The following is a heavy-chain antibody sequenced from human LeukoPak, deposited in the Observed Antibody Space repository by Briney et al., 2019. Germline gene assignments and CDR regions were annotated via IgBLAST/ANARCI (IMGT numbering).Heavy chain of an antibody. Sequence: GGSLRLSCAASGFTFSSYAMTWVRQAPDKGLGWVSAISGSDGSTYYADSVKGRFTISRDDSQNTLYLQMNSLSAEDTAVYYCAKVETSGGANCYALDYWGQGTLVTVSS. V-gene: IGHV3-23*01. D-gene: IGHD2-2*01. J-gene: IGHJ4*02. CDR1: GFTFSSYA. CDR3: AKVETSGGANCYALDY. CDR2: ISGSDGST.